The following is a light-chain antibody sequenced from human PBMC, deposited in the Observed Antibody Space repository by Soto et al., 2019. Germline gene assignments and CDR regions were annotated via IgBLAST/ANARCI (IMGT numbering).Light chain of an antibody. CDR3: QQRHKWPRT. J-gene: IGKJ2*01. V-gene: IGKV3-11*01. CDR2: GAS. Sequence: DIVLTQSPATLSLSAGERATLSCRASQSVGSYLAWFQHKPGQAPRLLTYGASNRATDIPGRFSGRGSGTDFTLTISSLESGDSAVNYCQQRHKWPRTFGQGTKLEIK. CDR1: QSVGSY.